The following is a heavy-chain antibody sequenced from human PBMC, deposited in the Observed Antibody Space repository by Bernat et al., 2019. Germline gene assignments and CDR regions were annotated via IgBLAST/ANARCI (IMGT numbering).Heavy chain of an antibody. J-gene: IGHJ4*02. Sequence: QVQLVESGGGVVQPGRSLRLSCAASGFTFSSYAMHWVRQAPGKGLEWVAVISYDGSNKYYADSVKGRFTISRDNSKNTLYLQMNSLRAEDTAVYYCATRSGGDFDYWGQGTLVTVSS. CDR3: ATRSGGDFDY. D-gene: IGHD2-15*01. V-gene: IGHV3-30-3*01. CDR1: GFTFSSYA. CDR2: ISYDGSNK.